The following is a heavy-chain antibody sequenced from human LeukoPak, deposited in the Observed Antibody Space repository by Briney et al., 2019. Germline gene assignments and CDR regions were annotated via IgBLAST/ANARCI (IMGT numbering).Heavy chain of an antibody. CDR3: ARARLQYQLPDAFDI. CDR1: GFTFGSYW. V-gene: IGHV3-74*01. CDR2: INSDGNST. D-gene: IGHD2-2*01. J-gene: IGHJ3*02. Sequence: GGSLRLSCAASGFTFGSYWMPWVRQAPGKGLVWVSRINSDGNSTNYADSVKGRFTISRDNAKNTLYLQMNSLRAEDTAVYYCARARLQYQLPDAFDIWGQGTMVTVSS.